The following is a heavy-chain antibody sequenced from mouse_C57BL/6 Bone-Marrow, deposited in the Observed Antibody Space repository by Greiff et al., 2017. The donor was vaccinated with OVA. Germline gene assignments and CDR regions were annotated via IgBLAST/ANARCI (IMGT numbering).Heavy chain of an antibody. J-gene: IGHJ4*01. V-gene: IGHV5-12*01. Sequence: EVKLQESGGGLVQPGGSLKLSCAASGFTFSDFYMYWIRQTPEKRLEWVAYISNGGGSTYYPDTVKGRFTISRDNAKNTLYLKMSRLKSEDTAMYYCARLDAMDYWGQGTAVTVSS. CDR3: ARLDAMDY. CDR1: GFTFSDFY. CDR2: ISNGGGST.